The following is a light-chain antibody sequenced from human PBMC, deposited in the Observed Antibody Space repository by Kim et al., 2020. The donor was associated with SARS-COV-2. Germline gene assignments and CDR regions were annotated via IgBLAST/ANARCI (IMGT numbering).Light chain of an antibody. Sequence: SITISCTGTSSDLGSYNYVSWYQQHPGKAPKLMIYAVSNRPSGVSNRFSGSKSGNTASLTISGLQAEDEADYYCSSYTRSSTNYVFGTGTKVTVL. CDR1: SSDLGSYNY. CDR3: SSYTRSSTNYV. J-gene: IGLJ1*01. V-gene: IGLV2-14*03. CDR2: AVS.